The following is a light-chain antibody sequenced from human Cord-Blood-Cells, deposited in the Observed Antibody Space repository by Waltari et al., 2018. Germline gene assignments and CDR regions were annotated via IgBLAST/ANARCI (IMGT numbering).Light chain of an antibody. CDR1: QSVSSN. V-gene: IGKV3-15*01. CDR3: QQYNNWPRWT. J-gene: IGKJ1*01. CDR2: GAS. Sequence: EIVMTQSPSTLSVSPGERTRLSCRASQSVSSNLALYQQKPGQAPRLLIYGASTRATGIPARFSGSGSGTEFTLTISSLQSEDFAVYYCQQYNNWPRWTFGQGTKVEIK.